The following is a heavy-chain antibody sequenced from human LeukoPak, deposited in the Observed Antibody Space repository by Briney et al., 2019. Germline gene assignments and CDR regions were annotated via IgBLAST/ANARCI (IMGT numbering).Heavy chain of an antibody. CDR3: ARVTGYYFDY. J-gene: IGHJ4*02. D-gene: IGHD7-27*01. CDR1: GGSITSGGYS. V-gene: IGHV4-30-2*06. CDR2: IYNSGST. Sequence: TLSLTCAVSGGSITSGGYSWSWIRQSPGKGLEWIGYIYNSGSTYYNPSLKSRVTISVDTSKNQFSLKLSSVTAADTAVYYCARVTGYYFDYWGQGTLVTVSS.